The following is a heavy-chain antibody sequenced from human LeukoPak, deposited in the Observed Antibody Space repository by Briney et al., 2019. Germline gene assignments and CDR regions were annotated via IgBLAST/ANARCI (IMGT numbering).Heavy chain of an antibody. CDR2: ISGDGGST. D-gene: IGHD6-13*01. J-gene: IGHJ6*02. V-gene: IGHV3-43*02. Sequence: GGSLRLSCAASGFTFDDYAMHWVRQAPGKGLEWVSLISGDGGSTYYADSVKGRFAISRDNSKNSLYLQMNSLRTEDTALYYCAKDSSIAAAGGYYYYGMDVWGQGTTVTVSS. CDR1: GFTFDDYA. CDR3: AKDSSIAAAGGYYYYGMDV.